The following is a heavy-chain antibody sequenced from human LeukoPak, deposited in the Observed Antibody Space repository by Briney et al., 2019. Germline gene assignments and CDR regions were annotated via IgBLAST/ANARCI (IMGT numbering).Heavy chain of an antibody. Sequence: SETLSLTCNVSGGSISSSSYYWGWIRQPPGKGLEWIGSIYYSGSTYYNPSLTSRVTMSVDTSKNQFSLNLSSVTAADTAVYYCARPEGYSNPGYYFDSWGRGALVIVSS. CDR3: ARPEGYSNPGYYFDS. D-gene: IGHD1-26*01. CDR2: IYYSGST. V-gene: IGHV4-39*01. CDR1: GGSISSSSYY. J-gene: IGHJ4*02.